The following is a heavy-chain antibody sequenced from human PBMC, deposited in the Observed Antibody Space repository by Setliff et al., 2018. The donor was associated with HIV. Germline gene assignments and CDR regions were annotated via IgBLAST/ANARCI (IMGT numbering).Heavy chain of an antibody. CDR3: ARDYYDSGGYYYAFDH. CDR1: GYTFTNFA. D-gene: IGHD3-22*01. CDR2: IDTINGNT. Sequence: ASVKVSCKASGYTFTNFAMYWVRQAPGQRPEWMGRIDTINGNTKYSQKFQGRVSITRDTSASTIYIELNSLRSEDTALYYCARDYYDSGGYYYAFDHWGQGTLVTSPQ. V-gene: IGHV1-3*04. J-gene: IGHJ4*02.